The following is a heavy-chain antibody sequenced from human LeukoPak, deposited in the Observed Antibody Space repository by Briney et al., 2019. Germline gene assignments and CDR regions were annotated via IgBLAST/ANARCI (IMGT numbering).Heavy chain of an antibody. Sequence: GGSLRLSCGASGFTFSSYAMHWVRQAPGKGLEWVAVISYDGSNKYYADSVKGRFTISRDNSKNTLYLQMNSLRAEDTAVYYCAKVSDIVATIPGYFDYWGQGTLVTVSS. CDR3: AKVSDIVATIPGYFDY. D-gene: IGHD5-12*01. J-gene: IGHJ4*02. CDR2: ISYDGSNK. V-gene: IGHV3-30-3*01. CDR1: GFTFSSYA.